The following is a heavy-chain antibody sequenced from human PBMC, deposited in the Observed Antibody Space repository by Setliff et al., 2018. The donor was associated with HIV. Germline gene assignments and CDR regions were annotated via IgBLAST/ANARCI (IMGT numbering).Heavy chain of an antibody. CDR3: AKGPNFEDAFDI. V-gene: IGHV1-69*10. Sequence: ASVKVSCKASGGTFSNYAFSWVRQAPGQGLEWVGGLIPIVDITKSTQKFRDRVTFTADESTKTAQMELSGLTFEDTAVYYCAKGPNFEDAFDIWGQGTVVTVSS. CDR1: GGTFSNYA. D-gene: IGHD3-9*01. J-gene: IGHJ3*02. CDR2: LIPIVDIT.